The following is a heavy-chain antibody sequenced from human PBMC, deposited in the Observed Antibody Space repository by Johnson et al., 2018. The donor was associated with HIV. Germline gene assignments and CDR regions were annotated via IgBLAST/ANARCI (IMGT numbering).Heavy chain of an antibody. Sequence: VQLVESGGGVVQPGRSLRLSCAASGFTFKNYAMHWVRQAPGKGLEWVSGINWNGGSTGYADSVKGRFTISRDNAKNSLYLQMNSLRAEDTAVYYCARQQLSRNVAFDIWGQGTMVTVSS. J-gene: IGHJ3*02. V-gene: IGHV3-20*04. D-gene: IGHD6-13*01. CDR2: INWNGGST. CDR1: GFTFKNYA. CDR3: ARQQLSRNVAFDI.